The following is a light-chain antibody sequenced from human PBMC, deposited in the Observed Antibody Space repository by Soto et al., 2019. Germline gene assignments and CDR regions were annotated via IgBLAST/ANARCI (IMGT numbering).Light chain of an antibody. Sequence: ETVLTQSPGTLSLSPGDRATLSCRASQSVNSDLAWYQQKPGQAPRLLIYGASSRATGIPDRFSGSGSGTDFTLIISRLDPEDFAVYHCQQYGKSPKTFGQGTRVEIK. V-gene: IGKV3-20*01. CDR3: QQYGKSPKT. J-gene: IGKJ1*01. CDR1: QSVNSD. CDR2: GAS.